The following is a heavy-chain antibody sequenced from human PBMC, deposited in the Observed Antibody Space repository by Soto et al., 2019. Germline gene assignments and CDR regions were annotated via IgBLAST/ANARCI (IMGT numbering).Heavy chain of an antibody. CDR2: IYFNGTT. Sequence: PSETLSLTCTVSCVTLSGYYWSWIRQTPGKTLEWIGCIYFNGTTKYNPSLKSRVTISLDMSKNQFSLKLRSVTATDTAVYPCARGKGTHKYWGRGTLVTVSS. CDR1: CVTLSGYY. D-gene: IGHD3-10*01. V-gene: IGHV4-59*01. CDR3: ARGKGTHKY. J-gene: IGHJ4*02.